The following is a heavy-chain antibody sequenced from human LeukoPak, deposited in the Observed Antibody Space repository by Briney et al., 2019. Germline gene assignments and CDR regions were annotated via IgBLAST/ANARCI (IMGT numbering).Heavy chain of an antibody. CDR1: GGSISSYY. V-gene: IGHV4-59*01. J-gene: IGHJ3*02. CDR3: ARDGSSGTSDDAFDI. Sequence: SETLSLTCTLSGGSISSYYWSWVRQPPGKALEWIGYVYYSGSTKYSPSLRSRVTISVDTSKKQLSLKVRSVTAADTAVYYCARDGSSGTSDDAFDIWGQGTMVTVSS. D-gene: IGHD6-25*01. CDR2: VYYSGST.